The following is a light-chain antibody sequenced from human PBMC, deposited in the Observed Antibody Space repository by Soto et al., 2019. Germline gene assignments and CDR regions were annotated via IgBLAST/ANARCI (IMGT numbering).Light chain of an antibody. J-gene: IGKJ5*01. CDR3: MQSTQLPPT. Sequence: DIVMTQSPDSLAVALGETATITCKSSQSILYSSNNKNYLAWYQQKPGQPPKLLFYWASTRESGVPGRFNGSGSGTDFTLEISRVETDDVGIYYCMQSTQLPPTFGQGTRLEIK. CDR1: QSILYSSNNKNY. V-gene: IGKV4-1*01. CDR2: WAS.